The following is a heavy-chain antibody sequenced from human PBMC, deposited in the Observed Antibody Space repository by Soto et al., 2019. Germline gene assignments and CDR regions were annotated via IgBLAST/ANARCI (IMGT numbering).Heavy chain of an antibody. Sequence: GGSLRLSCAASGFTFSSYAMSWVRQAPGKGLEWVSAISDSGASTYYADSVKGRFTISRDNSKNTLYLQMNSLRAEDTAVYYCARDFYYHGSGTMGGYFDYWGQGTLVTVSS. J-gene: IGHJ4*02. V-gene: IGHV3-23*01. CDR2: ISDSGAST. CDR1: GFTFSSYA. D-gene: IGHD3-10*01. CDR3: ARDFYYHGSGTMGGYFDY.